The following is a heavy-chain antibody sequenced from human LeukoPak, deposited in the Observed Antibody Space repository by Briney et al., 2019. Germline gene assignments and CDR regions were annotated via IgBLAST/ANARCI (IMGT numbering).Heavy chain of an antibody. V-gene: IGHV4-39*01. J-gene: IGHJ5*02. CDR3: ARLLIVGATTYGPVWFDP. Sequence: SETLSLTCTVSGGSISSSSYYWGWIRQPPGKGLEWIGSIYYSGSTYYNPSLKSRVTISVDTSKNRFSLKLSSVTAADTAVYYCARLLIVGATTYGPVWFDPWGQGTLVTVSS. CDR1: GGSISSSSYY. D-gene: IGHD1-26*01. CDR2: IYYSGST.